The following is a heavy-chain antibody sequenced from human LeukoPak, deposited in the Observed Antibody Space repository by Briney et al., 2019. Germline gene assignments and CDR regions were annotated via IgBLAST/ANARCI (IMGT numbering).Heavy chain of an antibody. V-gene: IGHV1-8*01. Sequence: GASVTVSCKASGYTFTSYDINWVRQAPGQGHEWMGWMNPNSGNTGYAQKFQGRVTMTRNTSISTAYMELSSLRSEDTAVYYCARGIGIAAAGRVYYFDYWGQGTLVTVSS. CDR3: ARGIGIAAAGRVYYFDY. CDR1: GYTFTSYD. J-gene: IGHJ4*02. CDR2: MNPNSGNT. D-gene: IGHD6-13*01.